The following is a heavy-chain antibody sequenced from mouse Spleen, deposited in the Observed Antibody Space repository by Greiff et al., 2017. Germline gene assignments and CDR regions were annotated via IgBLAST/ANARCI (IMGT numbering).Heavy chain of an antibody. V-gene: IGHV3-8*02. CDR3: ARDYRYRWAMDY. D-gene: IGHD2-14*01. CDR2: ISYSGST. J-gene: IGHJ4*01. CDR1: GDSITSGY. Sequence: EVMLVESGPSLVKPSQTLSLTCSVTGDSITSGYWNWIRKFPGNKLEYMGYISYSGSTYYNPSLKSRISITRDTSKNQYYLQLNSVTTEDTATYYCARDYRYRWAMDYWGQGTSVTVSS.